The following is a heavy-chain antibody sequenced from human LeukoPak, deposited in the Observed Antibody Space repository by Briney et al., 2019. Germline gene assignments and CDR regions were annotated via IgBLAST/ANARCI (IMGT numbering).Heavy chain of an antibody. Sequence: ASVKVSCKVSGYTLTELSLHWVRQAPGKGLEWMGGFDPEDGETIYAQKFQGRATMTEDTSTDTAYMELSSLRSEDTAVYYCATVWFGELLYRYWGQGTLVTVSS. CDR2: FDPEDGET. D-gene: IGHD3-10*01. J-gene: IGHJ4*02. V-gene: IGHV1-24*01. CDR1: GYTLTELS. CDR3: ATVWFGELLYRY.